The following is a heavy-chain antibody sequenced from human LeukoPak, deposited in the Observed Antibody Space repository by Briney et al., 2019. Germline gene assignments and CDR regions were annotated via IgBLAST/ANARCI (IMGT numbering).Heavy chain of an antibody. Sequence: SETLSLTCAVYGGSFSGYYWSWIRQPPGKGLEWIGEINHSGSTNYNPSLKSRVTISVDTSKNQFSLKLSSVTAPDTAVYYCARRGAGDHNYFDYWGQGTLVTVSS. CDR2: INHSGST. CDR1: GGSFSGYY. D-gene: IGHD2-21*02. V-gene: IGHV4-34*01. J-gene: IGHJ4*02. CDR3: ARRGAGDHNYFDY.